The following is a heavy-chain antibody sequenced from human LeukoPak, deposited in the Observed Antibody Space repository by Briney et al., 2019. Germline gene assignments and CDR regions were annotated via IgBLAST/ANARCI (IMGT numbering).Heavy chain of an antibody. CDR3: ARDHRGIFGVVPDAFDI. J-gene: IGHJ3*02. CDR1: GGTFSSYA. V-gene: IGHV1-69*01. CDR2: INPIFGTA. D-gene: IGHD3-3*01. Sequence: SVKVSCKASGGTFSSYAISWVRQAPGQGLEWMGGINPIFGTANYAQKFQGRVTITADESTSTAYMELSSLRSEDTAVYYCARDHRGIFGVVPDAFDIWGQGTMVTVSS.